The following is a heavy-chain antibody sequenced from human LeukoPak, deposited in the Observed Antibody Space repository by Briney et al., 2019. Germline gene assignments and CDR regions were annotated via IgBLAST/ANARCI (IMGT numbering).Heavy chain of an antibody. CDR3: AKDQGYFTSAGY. D-gene: IGHD2-8*01. J-gene: IGHJ4*02. V-gene: IGHV3-30*02. CDR1: GFTFSTYG. CDR2: IQYDGSNK. Sequence: GGSLRLSCAASGFTFSTYGMHWVRQAPGKGLEWVAFIQYDGSNKYYTDSVKGRLPISRDNSKNTLYLQMNSLRAEDTAVYYCAKDQGYFTSAGYWGQGTLVTVSS.